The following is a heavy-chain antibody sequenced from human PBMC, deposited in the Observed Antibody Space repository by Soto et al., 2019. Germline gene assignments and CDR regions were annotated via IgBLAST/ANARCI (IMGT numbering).Heavy chain of an antibody. D-gene: IGHD3-22*01. J-gene: IGHJ4*02. Sequence: PGGSLRLSCSASGFTFSSYAMHWVRQAPGKGLEYVSAISSNGGSTYYADSVKGRFTTSRDNSKNTLHLQVNSLRGEDTAVYYCAKEADISGYYPDYWGQGT. CDR3: AKEADISGYYPDY. V-gene: IGHV3-64*04. CDR1: GFTFSSYA. CDR2: ISSNGGST.